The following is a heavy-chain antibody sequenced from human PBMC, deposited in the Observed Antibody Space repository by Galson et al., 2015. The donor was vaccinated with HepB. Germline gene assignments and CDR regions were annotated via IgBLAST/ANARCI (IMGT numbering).Heavy chain of an antibody. CDR3: ARVPRHVAGTFDY. CDR1: GFTFSSYW. D-gene: IGHD6-19*01. CDR2: IKQDGSEK. J-gene: IGHJ4*02. V-gene: IGHV3-7*03. Sequence: SLRLSCAASGFTFSSYWMSWVRQAPGKGLEWVANIKQDGSEKYYVDSVKGRFTISRDNAKNSLYLQMNSLRAEDTAVYYCARVPRHVAGTFDYWGQGTLVTVSS.